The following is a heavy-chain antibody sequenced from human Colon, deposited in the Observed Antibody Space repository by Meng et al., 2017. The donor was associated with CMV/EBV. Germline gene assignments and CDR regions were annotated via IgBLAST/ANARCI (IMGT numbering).Heavy chain of an antibody. Sequence: GGSLRLSCAASGFTFNTYGMHWVRQAPGKGLEWVAFIRFEGSDKYYVDSVKGRFTISRDNSKNTMSLQLNSLRVEDTAVYYCARDPRNWGLTPWGQGTLVTVSS. J-gene: IGHJ5*02. CDR2: IRFEGSDK. V-gene: IGHV3-30*02. D-gene: IGHD7-27*01. CDR3: ARDPRNWGLTP. CDR1: GFTFNTYG.